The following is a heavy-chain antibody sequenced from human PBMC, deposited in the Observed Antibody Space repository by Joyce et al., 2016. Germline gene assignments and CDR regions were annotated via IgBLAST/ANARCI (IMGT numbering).Heavy chain of an antibody. CDR2: IYYSGST. J-gene: IGHJ6*02. V-gene: IGHV4-59*11. CDR3: ARGLGTPYGMDV. D-gene: IGHD7-27*01. Sequence: QVQLQESGPGLVKPSETLSITCTVSGGSISIHYWSWIRQPPGKRLEWMGYIYYSGSTNYNPSLKSRVTISVDTSKNQFSLKLRSVSAADTAVYYCARGLGTPYGMDVWGQGTTVTVSS. CDR1: GGSISIHY.